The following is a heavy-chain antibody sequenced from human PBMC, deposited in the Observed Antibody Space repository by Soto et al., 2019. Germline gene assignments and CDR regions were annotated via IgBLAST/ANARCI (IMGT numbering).Heavy chain of an antibody. CDR3: ARDHSPI. J-gene: IGHJ3*02. Sequence: QVQLVQSGAEVKKPGASVKVSCKASGYTFTSYAMHWVRQAPGQRLEWMGWINAGTGNTKYSQKFQGRVTITRDTSASTAYMELSSLRSEDTAVYYCARDHSPIWGQGTMVTVSS. CDR1: GYTFTSYA. V-gene: IGHV1-3*01. CDR2: INAGTGNT. D-gene: IGHD2-21*01.